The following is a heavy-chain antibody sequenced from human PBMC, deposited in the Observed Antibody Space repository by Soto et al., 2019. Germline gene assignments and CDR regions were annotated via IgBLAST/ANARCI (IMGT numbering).Heavy chain of an antibody. J-gene: IGHJ5*02. CDR3: AKDLLVVLMWYDIASPFDP. D-gene: IGHD2-8*01. Sequence: EVQLLESGGGLVQPGGSLRLSCAASGFTFSSYAMSWVRQAPGKGLEWVSAISGSGGSTYYADSVKGRFTISRDNAKNAADGHMDSLGAEHTGVYYCAKDLLVVLMWYDIASPFDPWGQGTLLTVSS. V-gene: IGHV3-23*01. CDR2: ISGSGGST. CDR1: GFTFSSYA.